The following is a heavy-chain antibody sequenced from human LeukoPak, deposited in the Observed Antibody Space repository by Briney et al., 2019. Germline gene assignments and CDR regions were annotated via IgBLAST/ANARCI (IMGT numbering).Heavy chain of an antibody. CDR2: ISYDGSNE. V-gene: IGHV3-30*04. CDR1: GFTFSSYV. Sequence: SLRLSCAASGFTFSSYVMHWVRQAPGKGLEWVAIISYDGSNEYYADSVKGRFTISRDNSENTLYLQMNSLRAEDTAVYYCAKEISVAGAFWYFDLWGRGTLVTVSS. D-gene: IGHD6-19*01. J-gene: IGHJ2*01. CDR3: AKEISVAGAFWYFDL.